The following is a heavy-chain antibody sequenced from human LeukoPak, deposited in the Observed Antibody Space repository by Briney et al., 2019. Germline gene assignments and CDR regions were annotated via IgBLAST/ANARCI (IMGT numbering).Heavy chain of an antibody. D-gene: IGHD1-26*01. CDR3: AKKLVGSYPFDY. J-gene: IGHJ4*02. CDR1: GFTFNTYA. Sequence: GGSLRLSCAASGFTFNTYAMSWVRQAPGKGLEWVSVISGSGGTSYYAASVKGRFTISRDNSKNTLYLQMNSLRAEDTAVYYCAKKLVGSYPFDYWGQGTLVTVSS. V-gene: IGHV3-23*01. CDR2: ISGSGGTS.